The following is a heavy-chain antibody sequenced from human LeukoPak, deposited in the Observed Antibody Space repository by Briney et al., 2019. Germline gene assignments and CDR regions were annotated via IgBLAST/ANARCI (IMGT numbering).Heavy chain of an antibody. D-gene: IGHD3-10*01. J-gene: IGHJ4*02. Sequence: PSETLSLTCTVSGGSISSYYWSWIRQPPGKGLEWIGYIYYSGSTNYNPSLKSRVTISVDTSKNQFSLKLSSVTAADTAVYYCARGEGSGSYYILFDYWGQGTLVTVSS. V-gene: IGHV4-59*01. CDR1: GGSISSYY. CDR2: IYYSGST. CDR3: ARGEGSGSYYILFDY.